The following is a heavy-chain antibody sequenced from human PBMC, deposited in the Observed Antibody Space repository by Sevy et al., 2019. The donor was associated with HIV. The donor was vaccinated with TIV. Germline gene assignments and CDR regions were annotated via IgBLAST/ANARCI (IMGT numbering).Heavy chain of an antibody. J-gene: IGHJ6*02. CDR1: GLTLSSYA. CDR3: AKAPPGHCSSGSCPRAYYYYGMDV. D-gene: IGHD2-15*01. CDR2: ISGRGGST. V-gene: IGHV3-23*01. Sequence: GESLKISCADSGLTLSSYAMNWVRQAPGKGLEWVSAISGRGGSTYYADSVEGRFTISRDNSKDTLYLQMNSLRAEDTDVYYCAKAPPGHCSSGSCPRAYYYYGMDVWGPGTTVTVSS.